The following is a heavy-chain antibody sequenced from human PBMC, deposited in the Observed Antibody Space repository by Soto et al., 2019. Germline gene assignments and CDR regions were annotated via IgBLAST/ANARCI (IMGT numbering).Heavy chain of an antibody. D-gene: IGHD6-19*01. Sequence: LSLTCTVSGGSISSYYWSWIRQPPGKGLEWIGYIYYSGSTNYNPSLKSRVTISVDTSKNQFSLKLSSVTAADTAVYYCARGSSGGSRGYYFDYWGQGTLVTVSS. CDR3: ARGSSGGSRGYYFDY. V-gene: IGHV4-59*01. J-gene: IGHJ4*02. CDR2: IYYSGST. CDR1: GGSISSYY.